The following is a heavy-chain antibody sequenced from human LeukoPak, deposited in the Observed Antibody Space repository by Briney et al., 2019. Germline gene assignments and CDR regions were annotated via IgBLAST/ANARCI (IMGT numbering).Heavy chain of an antibody. V-gene: IGHV1-2*02. Sequence: ASVKVSCKASGYIFADYYMHWVRHAPGQGLEWMGWINPNNGGTNYAQKFQGRVTMTRDTSISTAYMELSRMRSDDTAMYYCAKDRSWVEMATINSFDYWGQGTLVTVSS. CDR3: AKDRSWVEMATINSFDY. CDR1: GYIFADYY. J-gene: IGHJ4*02. CDR2: INPNNGGT. D-gene: IGHD5-24*01.